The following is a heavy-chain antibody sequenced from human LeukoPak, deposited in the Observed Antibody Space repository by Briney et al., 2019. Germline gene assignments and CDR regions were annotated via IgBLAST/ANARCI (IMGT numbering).Heavy chain of an antibody. Sequence: SETLSLTCTVSYESISSSSHYWGWIRRPPGKGQEGIGSIDSRRNIHSNPSLDSRATISVDTSKNQFSLKLSSVTAADTAVYYCARTKYYFDSSDYFFFDPWGQGILLTVSS. V-gene: IGHV4-39*01. D-gene: IGHD3-22*01. CDR3: ARTKYYFDSSDYFFFDP. J-gene: IGHJ5*02. CDR1: YESISSSSHY. CDR2: IDSRRNI.